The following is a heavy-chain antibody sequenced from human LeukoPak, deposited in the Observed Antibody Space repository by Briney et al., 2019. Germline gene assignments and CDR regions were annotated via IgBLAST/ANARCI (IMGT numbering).Heavy chain of an antibody. J-gene: IGHJ6*02. CDR1: GDSLRSYY. CDR3: TGHGALGYSYGSVSEYNGMDV. V-gene: IGHV4-59*08. Sequence: PSETLSLTCSVSGDSLRSYYWSWIRQPPGKTLEWIGYIFYSGNLKYNSSLTSRVTMSRDTSNNQVSLKLTSVTAADTAIYYCTGHGALGYSYGSVSEYNGMDVWGQGTAVTVSS. D-gene: IGHD5-18*01. CDR2: IFYSGNL.